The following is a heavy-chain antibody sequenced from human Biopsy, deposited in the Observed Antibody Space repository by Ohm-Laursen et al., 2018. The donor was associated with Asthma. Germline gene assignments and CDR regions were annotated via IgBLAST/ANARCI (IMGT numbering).Heavy chain of an antibody. V-gene: IGHV1-24*01. CDR2: HDHEEGGT. J-gene: IGHJ4*02. Sequence: SVTVSRKISGYSLTDLSMHWVRQAPGQGLEWMGGHDHEEGGTVNARRFQGRVTMTEDTSTDTAYMELSSLSSDDTAVYYCASDFPKDYVRYNFQFWGQGTLVTVSS. CDR3: ASDFPKDYVRYNFQF. CDR1: GYSLTDLS. D-gene: IGHD4-17*01.